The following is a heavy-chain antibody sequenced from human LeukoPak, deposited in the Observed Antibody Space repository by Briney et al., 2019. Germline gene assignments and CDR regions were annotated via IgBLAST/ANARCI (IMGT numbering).Heavy chain of an antibody. Sequence: ASVKVSCKASGYTSTSYDINWVRQATGQGLEWMGWMNPNSGNTGYAQKFQGRVTMTRNTSISTAYMELSSLRSEDTAVYYCARARVLRFLEWFPGLDPWGQGTLVTVSS. V-gene: IGHV1-8*01. CDR3: ARARVLRFLEWFPGLDP. CDR2: MNPNSGNT. CDR1: GYTSTSYD. D-gene: IGHD3-3*01. J-gene: IGHJ5*02.